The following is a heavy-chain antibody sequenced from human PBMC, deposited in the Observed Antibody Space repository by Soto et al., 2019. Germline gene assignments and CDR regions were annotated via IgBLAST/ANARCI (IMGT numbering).Heavy chain of an antibody. J-gene: IGHJ4*02. CDR1: GGSFSGYY. CDR3: ARGSHLAITMVRGVREARFDY. D-gene: IGHD3-10*01. Sequence: QVQLQQWGAGLLKPSETLSLTCAVYGGSFSGYYWSWIRQPPGKGLEWIGEINHSGSTNYNPSLKRRVTISVDTSKHQFSLKLSSVTAADTAVYYCARGSHLAITMVRGVREARFDYWGQGTLVTVSS. V-gene: IGHV4-34*01. CDR2: INHSGST.